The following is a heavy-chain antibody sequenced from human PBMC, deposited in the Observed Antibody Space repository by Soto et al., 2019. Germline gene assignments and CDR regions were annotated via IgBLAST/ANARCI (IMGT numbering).Heavy chain of an antibody. D-gene: IGHD4-17*01. CDR1: GFSLRTSGVG. CDR3: AHLTTGGFYLDY. V-gene: IGHV2-5*02. CDR2: IYWDDGK. Sequence: QITLKESGPTLVKPTQTLTLTCTFSGFSLRTSGVGVGWIRQPPGKALEWLALIYWDDGKRYSPSLKSRLTITKDTSKNQVVLRMTNIDPVDTATYYCAHLTTGGFYLDYWGQGTLVTVSS. J-gene: IGHJ4*02.